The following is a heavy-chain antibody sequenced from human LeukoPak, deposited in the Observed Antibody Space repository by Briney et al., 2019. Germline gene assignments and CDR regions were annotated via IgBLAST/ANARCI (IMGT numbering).Heavy chain of an antibody. J-gene: IGHJ6*03. CDR1: GYTFTSYD. CDR2: MNPNSGNT. CDR3: AREFVFTRTFYYYYMDV. V-gene: IGHV1-8*03. D-gene: IGHD3-10*01. Sequence: ASVNISCKASGYTFTSYDINWVRQATGQGLEWMGWMNPNSGNTGYAQKFLGRVTITRNTSISTAYMELSSLRSEDTAVYYCAREFVFTRTFYYYYMDVWGKGTTVTVSS.